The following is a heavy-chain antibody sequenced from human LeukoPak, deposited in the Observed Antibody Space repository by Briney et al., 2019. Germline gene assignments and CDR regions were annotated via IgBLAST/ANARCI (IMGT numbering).Heavy chain of an antibody. Sequence: SETLSLTCTVSGGSISSGGHYWSWIRQHPGKGLEWIGYIYYSGSTYYNPSLKSRVTISVDTSKNQFSLKLSSVTAADTAVYYCARAKRFGVVTHNWFDPWGQGTLVTVSS. D-gene: IGHD3-3*01. CDR3: ARAKRFGVVTHNWFDP. V-gene: IGHV4-31*03. J-gene: IGHJ5*02. CDR1: GGSISSGGHY. CDR2: IYYSGST.